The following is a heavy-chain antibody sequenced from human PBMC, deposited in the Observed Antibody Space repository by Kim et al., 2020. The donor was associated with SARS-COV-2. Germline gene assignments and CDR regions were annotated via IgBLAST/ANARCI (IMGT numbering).Heavy chain of an antibody. D-gene: IGHD3-10*01. V-gene: IGHV4-4*02. CDR1: GKSIVSINW. CDR2: IYHSGTT. Sequence: SETLSPTCAVSGKSIVSINWWTWVRQAPGKGLGWIGAIYHSGTTNYNPSLKGRVTISADESKSRFSLRLNSVTAADTAVNYCASGVGSSYYFFGLDAWGHGTTVTVSS. CDR3: ASGVGSSYYFFGLDA. J-gene: IGHJ6*02.